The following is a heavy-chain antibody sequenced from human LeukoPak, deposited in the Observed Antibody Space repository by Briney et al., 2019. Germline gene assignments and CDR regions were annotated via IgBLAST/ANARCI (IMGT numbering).Heavy chain of an antibody. V-gene: IGHV4-34*01. J-gene: IGHJ4*02. D-gene: IGHD6-13*01. CDR1: GGSFSGYY. CDR3: AVYSSSWYEPTDC. CDR2: INHSGST. Sequence: SETLSLTCAVYGGSFSGYYWSWIRQPPGKGLEWIGEINHSGSTNYNPSLKSRVTISVDTSKNQFSLKLSSVTAADTAVYYCAVYSSSWYEPTDCWGQGTLVTVSS.